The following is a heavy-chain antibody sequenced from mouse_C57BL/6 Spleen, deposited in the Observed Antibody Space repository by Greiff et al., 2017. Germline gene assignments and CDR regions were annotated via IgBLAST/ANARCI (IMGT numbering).Heavy chain of an antibody. CDR2: IYPGSGST. J-gene: IGHJ2*01. Sequence: QVQLQRPGAELVKPGASVKMSCKASGYTFTSYWITWVKQRPGQGLEWIGDIYPGSGSTNYNEKVKSKATLTVDTSSSTAYMQLSSLTSEDSAVYYCARGGYDGYLRYYFDYWGQGTTLTVSS. D-gene: IGHD2-3*01. CDR1: GYTFTSYW. CDR3: ARGGYDGYLRYYFDY. V-gene: IGHV1-55*01.